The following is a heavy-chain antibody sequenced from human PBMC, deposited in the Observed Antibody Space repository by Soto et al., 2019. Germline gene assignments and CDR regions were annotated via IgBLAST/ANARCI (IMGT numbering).Heavy chain of an antibody. D-gene: IGHD6-6*01. J-gene: IGHJ4*02. Sequence: GESLKISCMGSGYGFTSYWISWVRQMPGKGLEWMGRIDPSDSYTNYSPSFQGHVTISADKSISTAYLQWRSLKASDTAMYYCARSHPRAALYFDYPGKGTLGTASS. CDR2: IDPSDSYT. CDR1: GYGFTSYW. CDR3: ARSHPRAALYFDY. V-gene: IGHV5-10-1*01.